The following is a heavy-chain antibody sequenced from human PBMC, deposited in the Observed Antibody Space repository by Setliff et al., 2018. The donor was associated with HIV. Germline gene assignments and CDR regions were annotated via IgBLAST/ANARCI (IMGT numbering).Heavy chain of an antibody. CDR3: ATRGEQLYFYGMDV. D-gene: IGHD1-26*01. J-gene: IGHJ6*02. CDR2: IHTNTGDP. V-gene: IGHV7-4-1*02. CDR1: GYTFTSYA. Sequence: WASVKVSCKASGYTFTSYAVNWVRQAPGQGLEWVGWIHTNTGDPTYAQGFTGRFVFSFDTSVSTAYLQISGLKAEDTAVYYCATRGEQLYFYGMDVWGQGTTVTVS.